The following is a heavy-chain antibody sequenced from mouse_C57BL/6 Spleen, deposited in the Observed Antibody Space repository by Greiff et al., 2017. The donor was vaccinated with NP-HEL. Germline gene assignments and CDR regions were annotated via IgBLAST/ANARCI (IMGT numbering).Heavy chain of an antibody. CDR3: ARSHVMDY. V-gene: IGHV1-69*01. Sequence: QVQLQQPGAELVMPGASVKLSCKASGYTFTSYWMHWVKQRPGQGLEWIGEIDPSDSYTNYNQKFKGKSTLTVDKSSSTAYMQLSSLTSEDSAVYYCARSHVMDYWGQGTSVTVSS. J-gene: IGHJ4*01. CDR2: IDPSDSYT. CDR1: GYTFTSYW.